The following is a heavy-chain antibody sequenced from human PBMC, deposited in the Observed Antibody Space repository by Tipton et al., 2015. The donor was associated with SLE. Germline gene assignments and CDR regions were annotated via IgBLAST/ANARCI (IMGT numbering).Heavy chain of an antibody. Sequence: TLSLTCTVSGGSIRSYYWSWIRQPPGKGLEWIGYIYHSGRAFYNVSLRSRVTMSVDNSNNQFSLRLNSATAADTAVYYCARDRGYGLLDYWGQGTLVTVSS. CDR1: GGSIRSYY. J-gene: IGHJ4*02. CDR2: IYHSGRA. V-gene: IGHV4-59*12. CDR3: ARDRGYGLLDY. D-gene: IGHD3-10*01.